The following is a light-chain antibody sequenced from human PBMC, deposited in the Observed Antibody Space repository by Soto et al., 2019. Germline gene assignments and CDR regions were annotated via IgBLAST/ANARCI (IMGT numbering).Light chain of an antibody. CDR3: RQSHCTPRT. Sequence: DIQMTQSPSSLSASVGDRVTITCRASQTVKSYLSWYQQKPGKDPNLVIYGASSLQSGFPSRFGGSGSGTAFTLTISRLQLEDFASYFCRQSHCTPRTFGQGPKVDI. CDR2: GAS. V-gene: IGKV1-39*01. CDR1: QTVKSY. J-gene: IGKJ1*01.